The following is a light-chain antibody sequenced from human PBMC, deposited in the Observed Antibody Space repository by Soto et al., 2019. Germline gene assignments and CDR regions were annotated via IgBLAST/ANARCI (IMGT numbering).Light chain of an antibody. CDR2: EVS. J-gene: IGLJ1*01. CDR3: SSYTSSSTPYV. Sequence: QSVLTQPASVSGSPGQSITISCTGTSSDVGGYNYVSWYQQHPGKAPKLMIYEVSNRPSGVSNRFSGSKAGNTGSLTISGLQAEYEADYYCSSYTSSSTPYVFGTGTKVTVL. CDR1: SSDVGGYNY. V-gene: IGLV2-14*01.